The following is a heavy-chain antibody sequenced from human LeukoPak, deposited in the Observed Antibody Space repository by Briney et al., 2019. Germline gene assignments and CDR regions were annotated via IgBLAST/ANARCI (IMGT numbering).Heavy chain of an antibody. Sequence: GGSLRLSCMVSGFTLSSYEMSWIRQAPGKGLEWVSSIEYGESTTHYADSVRGRFTISRDNYKNTLYLQLTSLSDDDTAVYFCAKEPWFLDYWGQGTLVTVSS. CDR2: IEYGESTT. D-gene: IGHD3-10*01. V-gene: IGHV3-23*01. J-gene: IGHJ4*02. CDR3: AKEPWFLDY. CDR1: GFTLSSYE.